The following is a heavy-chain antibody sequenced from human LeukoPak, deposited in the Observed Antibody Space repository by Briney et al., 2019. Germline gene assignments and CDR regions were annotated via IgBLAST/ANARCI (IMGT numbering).Heavy chain of an antibody. CDR2: VDRDGSTT. Sequence: GGSLRLSCAASDFTLSRYRMHWVRQAPGKGLVWVSRVDRDGSTTRYADSVKGRFTISRDNAKNTLYLQMNSLRAEDTAVYYCARGGSPPEALGDTFDIWGQGTMVTVSS. D-gene: IGHD1-26*01. V-gene: IGHV3-74*01. CDR3: ARGGSPPEALGDTFDI. J-gene: IGHJ3*02. CDR1: DFTLSRYR.